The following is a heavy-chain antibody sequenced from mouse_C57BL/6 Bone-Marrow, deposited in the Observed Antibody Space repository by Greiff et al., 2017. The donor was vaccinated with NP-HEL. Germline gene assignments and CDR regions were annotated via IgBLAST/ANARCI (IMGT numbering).Heavy chain of an antibody. J-gene: IGHJ2*01. CDR2: IDPENGDT. V-gene: IGHV14-4*01. Sequence: DVKLVESGAELVRPGASVKSSCTASGFNIKDDYMHWVKQRPEQGLEWIGWIDPENGDTEYASKFQGKATITADTSSNTAYLQLSSLTSEDTAVYYCTTDGYWGQGTTLTVSS. CDR3: TTDGY. CDR1: GFNIKDDY.